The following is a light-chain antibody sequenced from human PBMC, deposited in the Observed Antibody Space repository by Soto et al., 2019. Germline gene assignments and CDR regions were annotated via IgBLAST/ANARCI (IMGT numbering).Light chain of an antibody. CDR2: GAS. CDR1: QSISSSY. CDR3: QQSGTSAPLM. J-gene: IGKJ4*02. Sequence: EIVLTQSPGTMSLSPGERATLSCRASQSISSSYLAWYQQRPGQAPRLLIYGASNRATGIPDRFSGSGSGTDFTLTISRLEPEDFAVYYCQQSGTSAPLMFGGGTKVEIK. V-gene: IGKV3-20*01.